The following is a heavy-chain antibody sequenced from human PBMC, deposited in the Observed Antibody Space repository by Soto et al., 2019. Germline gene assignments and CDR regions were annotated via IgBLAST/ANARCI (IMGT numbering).Heavy chain of an antibody. CDR3: ARGEMGAHFDY. CDR1: GGSISSYY. D-gene: IGHD1-26*01. Sequence: SETLSLTCTVSGGSISSYYWSWIRQPPGKGLEWIGYIYYSGSTNYNPSLKSRVTISVDTSKNQFSLKLSSVTAADTAMYYCARGEMGAHFDYWGQGTLVTVSS. V-gene: IGHV4-59*01. CDR2: IYYSGST. J-gene: IGHJ4*02.